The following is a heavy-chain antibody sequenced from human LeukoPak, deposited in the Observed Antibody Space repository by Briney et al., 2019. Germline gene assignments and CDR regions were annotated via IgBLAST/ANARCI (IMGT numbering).Heavy chain of an antibody. CDR2: IGSYEGDT. CDR3: ARDFWNFDDSGGYNRDFDS. V-gene: IGHV1-18*04. J-gene: IGHJ5*01. D-gene: IGHD1-1*01. CDR1: TSY. Sequence: GASVKVSCKATSYISWVRQAPGQGLEWMAWIGSYEGDTYSEQNFRNRLTVTSDTSTGTAYLHLRSLRPDDTAVYYCARDFWNFDDSGGYNRDFDSWGQGTLVTVSS.